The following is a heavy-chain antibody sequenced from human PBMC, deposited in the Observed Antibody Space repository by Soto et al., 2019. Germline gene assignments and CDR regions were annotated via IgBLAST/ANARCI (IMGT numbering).Heavy chain of an antibody. CDR2: IIPLFGTP. CDR1: GGIFSTYA. V-gene: IGHV1-69*01. CDR3: ARDRDDYGSGNYYNRIDF. Sequence: QVQLVQSGGEVKKPGSSVKVSCKASGGIFSTYAISWLRQAPGQGLEWMGGIIPLFGTPNYAQRFQGRVTITADESTSTAYMELSRLRSEDTAVYYCARDRDDYGSGNYYNRIDFWGQGPLVTVSS. D-gene: IGHD3-10*01. J-gene: IGHJ4*02.